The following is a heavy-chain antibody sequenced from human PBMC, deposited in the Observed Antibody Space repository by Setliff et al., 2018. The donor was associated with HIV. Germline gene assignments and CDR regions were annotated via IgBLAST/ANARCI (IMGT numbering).Heavy chain of an antibody. CDR1: GFTFSSYA. D-gene: IGHD3-10*01. CDR2: ISGSGGST. CDR3: AKDPFPSGSYSG. V-gene: IGHV3-23*01. Sequence: GESLKISCAASGFTFSSYAMSWVRQAPGKGLEWVSAISGSGGSTYYADSVKGRFTISRDNSKNTLYLQMNSLRAEDTAVYYCAKDPFPSGSYSGWGQGTLVTVSS. J-gene: IGHJ4*02.